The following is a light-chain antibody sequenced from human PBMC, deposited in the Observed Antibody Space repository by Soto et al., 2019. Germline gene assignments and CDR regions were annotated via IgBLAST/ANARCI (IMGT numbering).Light chain of an antibody. V-gene: IGLV2-14*01. J-gene: IGLJ3*02. CDR1: SSDVGGYNY. Sequence: QSALTQSASVSGSPGQSITISGTGTSSDVGGYNYVYWYQQHPGKAPKLIIYDVSNRPSGVSTRFSGSKSGNTASLPISRQNAEDEAYYTCSTYTSTSTVVFGGGTKLTVL. CDR3: STYTSTSTVV. CDR2: DVS.